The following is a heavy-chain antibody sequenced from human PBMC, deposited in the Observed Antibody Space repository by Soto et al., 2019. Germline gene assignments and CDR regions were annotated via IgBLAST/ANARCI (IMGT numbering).Heavy chain of an antibody. CDR3: GTWRGSSWFDY. J-gene: IGHJ4*02. CDR2: IFSSDSSA. V-gene: IGHV5-51*01. D-gene: IGHD2-2*01. CDR1: GFTFSSYS. Sequence: GESLKISCKASGFTFSSYSLGWVRHMPGKGLQWMGNIFSSDSSAKYSPSFVGQVTISVDRSINTAYLQWSSLKASDTAIYYCGTWRGSSWFDYWGPGTLVTVS.